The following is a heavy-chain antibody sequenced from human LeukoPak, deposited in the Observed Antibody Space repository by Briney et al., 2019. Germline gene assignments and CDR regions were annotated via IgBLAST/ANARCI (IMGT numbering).Heavy chain of an antibody. J-gene: IGHJ6*04. CDR1: GHTSTTYA. CDR3: ARGYCSSPSCYMDV. D-gene: IGHD2-2*01. Sequence: GASVKVSCKASGHTSTTYAIHWVRQAPGQGLEWMGLINAGNGNIKYSQKLQGRVTITGDTSASTDYMELSRLRSEDTAVYYCARGYCSSPSCYMDVWGKGTTVTISS. V-gene: IGHV1-3*01. CDR2: INAGNGNI.